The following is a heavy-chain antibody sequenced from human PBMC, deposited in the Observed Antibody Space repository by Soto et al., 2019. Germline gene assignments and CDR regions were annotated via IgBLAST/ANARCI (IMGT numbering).Heavy chain of an antibody. CDR1: GFTFSSYS. D-gene: IGHD1-1*01. CDR2: ISSSSSTI. CDR3: AIPYGTGGFDY. V-gene: IGHV3-48*01. J-gene: IGHJ4*02. Sequence: PGGSLRLSCAASGFTFSSYSMNWVLQAPGKGLEWVSYISSSSSTIYYADSVKGRFTISRDNAKNSLYLQMNSLRAEDTAVYYCAIPYGTGGFDYWGQGTLVTVSS.